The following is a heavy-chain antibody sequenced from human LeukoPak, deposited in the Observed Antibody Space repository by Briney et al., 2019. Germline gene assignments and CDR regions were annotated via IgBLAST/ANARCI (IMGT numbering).Heavy chain of an antibody. D-gene: IGHD1-1*01. CDR1: GFTFSSYG. Sequence: GRSLRLSCAASGFTFSSYGMHWVRQAPGKGLEWAAVMSYDGSNKYYADSVKGRLTISRDNSKNTLYLQMNSLRAEDTAVYYCANFPTLENYFDYWGQGTLVTVSS. V-gene: IGHV3-30*18. CDR3: ANFPTLENYFDY. J-gene: IGHJ4*02. CDR2: MSYDGSNK.